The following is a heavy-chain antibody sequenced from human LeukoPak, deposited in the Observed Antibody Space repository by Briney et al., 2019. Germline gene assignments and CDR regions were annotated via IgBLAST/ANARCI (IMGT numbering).Heavy chain of an antibody. V-gene: IGHV3-30*04. CDR3: AKVGTWELQRVFEN. D-gene: IGHD1-26*01. Sequence: GGSLRLSCAASGFTFSSYAMHWVRQAPGKGLEWVAVISYDGSNKYYADSVEGRFTISRDNAKKSLDLEMNSLRVEDTALYYCAKVGTWELQRVFENWGQGTLVTVSS. CDR1: GFTFSSYA. J-gene: IGHJ4*02. CDR2: ISYDGSNK.